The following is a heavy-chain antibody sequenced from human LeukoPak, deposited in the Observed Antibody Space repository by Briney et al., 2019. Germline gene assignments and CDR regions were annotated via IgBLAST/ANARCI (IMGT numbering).Heavy chain of an antibody. J-gene: IGHJ6*03. CDR1: GGSISSYY. D-gene: IGHD6-13*01. CDR2: IYTSGST. CDR3: ARDVMFYSSSWYLYYYYMDV. Sequence: SETLSLTCTVSGGSISSYYWSWIRQPAGKGLEWIGRIYTSGSTNYNPSLKSRATMSVDTSKNQFSLKLSSVTAADTAVYYCARDVMFYSSSWYLYYYYMDVWGKGTTVTVSS. V-gene: IGHV4-4*07.